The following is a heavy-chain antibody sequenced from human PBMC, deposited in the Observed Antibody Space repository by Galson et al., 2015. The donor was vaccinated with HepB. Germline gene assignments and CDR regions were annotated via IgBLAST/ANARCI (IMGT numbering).Heavy chain of an antibody. V-gene: IGHV7-4-1*02. CDR2: INTNTGNP. J-gene: IGHJ5*02. D-gene: IGHD3-10*01. CDR3: ARDRVLSYYYGSGSYSFDP. CDR1: GYTFTSYA. Sequence: SVKVSCKASGYTFTSYAMNWVRQAPGQGLEWMGWINTNTGNPTYAQGFTGRFVFSLDTSVSTAYLQISSLKAEDTAVYYCARDRVLSYYYGSGSYSFDPWGQGTLVTVSS.